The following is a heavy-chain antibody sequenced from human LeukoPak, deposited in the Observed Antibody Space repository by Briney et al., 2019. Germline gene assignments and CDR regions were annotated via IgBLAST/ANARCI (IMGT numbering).Heavy chain of an antibody. CDR3: ARSRAYERLFDS. CDR2: IYYSGST. D-gene: IGHD3-22*01. V-gene: IGHV4-59*01. CDR1: GGSISSYY. J-gene: IGHJ4*02. Sequence: SETLSLTCTVSGGSISSYYWSWIRQPPGKGLEWIGYIYYSGSTNYNPSLKSRVTISVDTSKNQFSLKLSSVTAADTAVYYCARSRAYERLFDSWGQGTLVTVSS.